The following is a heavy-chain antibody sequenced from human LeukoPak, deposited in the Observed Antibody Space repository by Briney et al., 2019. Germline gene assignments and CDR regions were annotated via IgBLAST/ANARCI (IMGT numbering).Heavy chain of an antibody. CDR2: ISDSGGNP. D-gene: IGHD2-2*01. V-gene: IGHV3-23*01. CDR1: GFTFSSYA. Sequence: GGSLRLSCAASGFTFSSYAMSWVRPAPGKGREWVSVISDSGGNPYYADSVKGRFTISRDNSQNTLYLQMNSLRAEDTAVYYCAKRAFCSSASCYYFDFWGQGTLVTVSS. CDR3: AKRAFCSSASCYYFDF. J-gene: IGHJ4*02.